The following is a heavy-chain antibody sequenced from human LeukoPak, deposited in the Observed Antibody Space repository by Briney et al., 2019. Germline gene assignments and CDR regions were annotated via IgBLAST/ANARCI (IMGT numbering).Heavy chain of an antibody. CDR1: GDSISSGGYY. J-gene: IGHJ5*02. CDR3: ARDHRYCSSTSCSGRFDP. V-gene: IGHV4-31*03. Sequence: PSQTLSLTCTVSGDSISSGGYYWSWIRQHPGKGLEWIGYIYYSGSTYYNPSLKSRVTISVDTSKNQFSLRLSSVTAADTAVYYCARDHRYCSSTSCSGRFDPWGQGTLVTVSS. D-gene: IGHD2-2*01. CDR2: IYYSGST.